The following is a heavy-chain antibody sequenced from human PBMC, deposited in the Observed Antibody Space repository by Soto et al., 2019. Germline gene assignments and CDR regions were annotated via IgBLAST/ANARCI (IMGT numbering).Heavy chain of an antibody. D-gene: IGHD6-19*01. CDR2: IYYSGST. J-gene: IGHJ4*02. Sequence: QVQLQESGPGLVKPSETLSLTCTVSGGSISSYYWSWIRQPPGKGLEWIGYIYYSGSTNYNPSLKSRVTISVDTSKNQFSLKLSSVTAADTAVYYCAREHSSGWYGYFDYWGQGTLVTVSS. CDR3: AREHSSGWYGYFDY. V-gene: IGHV4-59*01. CDR1: GGSISSYY.